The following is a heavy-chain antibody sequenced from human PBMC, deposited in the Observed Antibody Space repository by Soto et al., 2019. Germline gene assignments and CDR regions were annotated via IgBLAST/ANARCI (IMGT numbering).Heavy chain of an antibody. D-gene: IGHD3-16*01. CDR3: ATSTGYYVLLDY. CDR2: IDPSDSYT. V-gene: IGHV5-10-1*01. Sequence: PGESLKISCKGSGYSFTSYWISWVRQMPGKGLEWMGRIDPSDSYTNYSPSFQGHVTISADKSISTAYLQWSSLKASDTAMYYCATSTGYYVLLDYWGQGTLVTVSS. CDR1: GYSFTSYW. J-gene: IGHJ4*02.